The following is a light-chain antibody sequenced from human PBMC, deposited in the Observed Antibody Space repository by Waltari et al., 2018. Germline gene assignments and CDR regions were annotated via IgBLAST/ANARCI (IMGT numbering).Light chain of an antibody. CDR1: YSNVGNNV. J-gene: IGLJ2*01. V-gene: IGLV1-44*01. CDR2: RSA. CDR3: ASWDDSLNGRWV. Sequence: QSELTQPPSASGTPGQKVTISCSGRYSNVGNNVVNWYQQFPGTAPKLPIYRSAQAPSVVPDRCSGSKSGTSASLAIIGLRSDDEADYYCASWDDSLNGRWVFGGGTKLTVL.